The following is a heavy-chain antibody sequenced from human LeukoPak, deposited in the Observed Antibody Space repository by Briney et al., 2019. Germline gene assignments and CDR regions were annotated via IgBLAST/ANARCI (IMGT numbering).Heavy chain of an antibody. D-gene: IGHD2-2*01. CDR3: ASSIVVVPAASTPGGYYYYGMDV. V-gene: IGHV1-8*02. CDR1: GYTYTSYG. CDR2: MNPNSGNT. Sequence: ASVKVSCKASGYTYTSYGISWVRQAPGQGLEWMGWMNPNSGNTGYAQKFQGRVTMTRNTSISTAYMELSSLRSEDTAVYYCASSIVVVPAASTPGGYYYYGMDVWGQGTTVTVSS. J-gene: IGHJ6*02.